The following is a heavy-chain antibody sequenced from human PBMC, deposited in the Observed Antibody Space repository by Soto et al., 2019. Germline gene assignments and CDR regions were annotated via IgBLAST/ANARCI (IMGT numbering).Heavy chain of an antibody. D-gene: IGHD6-19*01. CDR3: ARVAVAGIWWFDP. CDR2: IWYDGSND. CDR1: GFTFSNYG. V-gene: IGHV3-33*01. J-gene: IGHJ5*02. Sequence: QVQLVESGGGVVQAGRSLRLSCAASGFTFSNYGMHWARQAPGKGLEWVALIWYDGSNDRYADSVKGRFTISRDNFKNILYLQMNSLRAEDTAVYYCARVAVAGIWWFDPWGQGTLVSVSS.